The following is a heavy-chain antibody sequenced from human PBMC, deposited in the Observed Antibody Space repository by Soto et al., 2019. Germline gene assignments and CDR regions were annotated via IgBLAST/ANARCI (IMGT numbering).Heavy chain of an antibody. CDR2: ISSNSAYI. V-gene: IGHV3-21*01. CDR1: GFTFRSFT. Sequence: PGGPLRLSCAASGFTFRSFTMNWVRQAPGKGLEWVSTISSNSAYIYYTDALRGRFTISRDNAKNSLHLQMNSLRAEDTAVYYCTRYAARVRGAPGWFDPWGPGTLVTVSS. J-gene: IGHJ5*02. D-gene: IGHD6-13*01. CDR3: TRYAARVRGAPGWFDP.